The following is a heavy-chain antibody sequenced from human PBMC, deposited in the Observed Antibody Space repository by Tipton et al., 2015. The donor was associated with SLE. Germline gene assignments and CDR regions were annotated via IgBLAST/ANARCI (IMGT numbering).Heavy chain of an antibody. D-gene: IGHD2-21*01. J-gene: IGHJ4*02. CDR3: ARDWGGEALDF. CDR2: IYTGGRT. Sequence: TLSLTCTVSDGSIIGYYWSWIRQAAGKGPEWIGRIYTGGRTIHNPSPNSRVTMSLDTSTSQFSLKLTSVTAADTAVYYCARDWGGEALDFWGQGTLVTVSS. CDR1: DGSIIGYY. V-gene: IGHV4-4*07.